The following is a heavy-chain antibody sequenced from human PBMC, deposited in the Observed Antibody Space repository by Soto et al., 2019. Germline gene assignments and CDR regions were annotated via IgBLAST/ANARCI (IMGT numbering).Heavy chain of an antibody. CDR2: RNTDGSDN. D-gene: IGHD3-16*02. V-gene: IGHV3-7*03. Sequence: HPGGSLKLSCAGSGFYCSISGMTWVRLGPRKGQEWVAVRNTDGSDNNYVDSVKGRFTISRANAKNSLCLQINSLSADDKTVYYSVRQRYSYPYSGQGALVT. J-gene: IGHJ4*02. CDR3: VRQRYSYPY. CDR1: GFYCSISG.